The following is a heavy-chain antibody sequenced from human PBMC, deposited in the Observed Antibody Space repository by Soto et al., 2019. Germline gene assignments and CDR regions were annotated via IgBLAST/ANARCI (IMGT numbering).Heavy chain of an antibody. D-gene: IGHD3-10*01. J-gene: IGHJ4*02. V-gene: IGHV3-33*01. Sequence: PWGSLRLSYAASGFTFISYGVHFFRHSPCKWLEWVAVIWYDGSNKYYADSVKGRFTISRDNSKNTLYLQMNSLRAEDTAVYYCASLNYYGSVSYEDLHNYWGQGTLVTVSS. CDR2: IWYDGSNK. CDR1: GFTFISYG. CDR3: ASLNYYGSVSYEDLHNY.